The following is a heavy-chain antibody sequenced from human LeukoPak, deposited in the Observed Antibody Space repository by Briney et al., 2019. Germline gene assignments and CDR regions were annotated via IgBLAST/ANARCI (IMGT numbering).Heavy chain of an antibody. CDR2: IKLDGTQK. J-gene: IGHJ4*02. CDR3: TRDFWTDC. Sequence: PGGSLRLSCAASGFTFRNYWMSWIRQAPGRGLEWVANIKLDGTQKNYIQSVRGRFTISRDNARNFLYLQLSSLRAEDTAVYYCTRDFWTDCWGQGTLVTVSS. V-gene: IGHV3-7*01. D-gene: IGHD3/OR15-3a*01. CDR1: GFTFRNYW.